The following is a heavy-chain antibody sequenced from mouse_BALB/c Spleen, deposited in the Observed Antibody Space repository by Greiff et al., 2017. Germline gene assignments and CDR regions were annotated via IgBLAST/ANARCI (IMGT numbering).Heavy chain of an antibody. D-gene: IGHD1-1*01. J-gene: IGHJ3*01. CDR3: ARGNYYGFAY. CDR1: GFTFSSYA. V-gene: IGHV5-6-5*01. CDR2: ISSGGST. Sequence: EVKLVESGGGLVKPGGSLKLSCAASGFTFSSYAMSWVRQTPEKRLEWVASISSGGSTYYPDSVKGRFTISRDNARNILYLQMSSLRSEDTAMYYGARGNYYGFAYWGQGTLVTVSA.